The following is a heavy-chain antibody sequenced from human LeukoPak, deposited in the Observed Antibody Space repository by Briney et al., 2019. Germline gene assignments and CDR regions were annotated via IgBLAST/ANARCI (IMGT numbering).Heavy chain of an antibody. CDR2: INHSGST. V-gene: IGHV4-34*01. CDR1: GGSFSGYY. D-gene: IGHD3-3*01. CDR3: ARLDLLRFLWGFDY. J-gene: IGHJ4*02. Sequence: KPSETLSLTCAVYGGSFSGYYWSWIRQPPGKGLEWIGEINHSGSTNYNPSLKSRVTISVDTSKNQFSLKLSSVTAADTAVYYCARLDLLRFLWGFDYWGQGTLVTVSS.